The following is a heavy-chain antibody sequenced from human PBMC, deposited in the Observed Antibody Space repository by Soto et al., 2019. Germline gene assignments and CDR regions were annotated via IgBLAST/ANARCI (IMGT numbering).Heavy chain of an antibody. CDR1: GFTFSTYW. J-gene: IGHJ3*02. CDR2: IRKDASVI. V-gene: IGHV3-7*01. Sequence: EVQLVESGGDLVQPGGSLRLSCAASGFTFSTYWMTWVRQAPGRGLEWVANIRKDASVIHYADSXEGRFTISRDNAKXXXXXXXXXXXXXXXXXXXXXXXXXXXDGNLFYDAFDIWGQGTVVTVSS. CDR3: XXXXXXXDGNLFYDAFDI.